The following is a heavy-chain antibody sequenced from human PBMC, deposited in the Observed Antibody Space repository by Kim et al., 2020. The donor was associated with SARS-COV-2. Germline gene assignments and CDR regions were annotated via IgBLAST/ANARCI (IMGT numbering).Heavy chain of an antibody. J-gene: IGHJ4*02. CDR1: GFTFSSYG. CDR2: ISYDGSNK. Sequence: GGSLRLSCAASGFTFSSYGMHWVRQAPGKGLEWVAVISYDGSNKYYADSVKGRFTISRDNSKNTLYLQMNSLRAEDTAVYYCARGSYQLPPLFVYWGQGT. CDR3: ARGSYQLPPLFVY. D-gene: IGHD2-2*01. V-gene: IGHV3-33*05.